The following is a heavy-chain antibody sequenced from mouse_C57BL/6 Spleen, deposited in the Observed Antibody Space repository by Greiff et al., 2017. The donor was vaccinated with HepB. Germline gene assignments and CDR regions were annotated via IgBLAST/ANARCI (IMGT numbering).Heavy chain of an antibody. CDR1: GFSLTSYG. D-gene: IGHD1-1*01. CDR3: AKGVEATGAMDY. V-gene: IGHV2-2*01. Sequence: VKLVESGPGLVQPSQSLSITCTVSGFSLTSYGVHWVRQSPGKGLEWLGVIWSGGSTDYNAAFISRLSISKDNSKSQVFFKMNSLQADDTAIYYCAKGVEATGAMDYWGQGTSVTVSS. CDR2: IWSGGST. J-gene: IGHJ4*01.